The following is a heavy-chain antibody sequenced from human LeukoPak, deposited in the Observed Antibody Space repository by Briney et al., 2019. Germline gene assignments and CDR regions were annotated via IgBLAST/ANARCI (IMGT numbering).Heavy chain of an antibody. CDR1: GFTFSDFY. J-gene: IGHJ4*02. CDR2: ISNSGRYT. D-gene: IGHD3-10*01. Sequence: TPGGSLRLSCAASGFTFSDFYMNWIRQAPGKGLEWVSCISNSGRYTNYADSVKGRFTISRDNAKNSLYLQMNSLRAEDTAVYYCARDHSGDYYGSGTYPDYWGQGALVTVSS. CDR3: ARDHSGDYYGSGTYPDY. V-gene: IGHV3-11*05.